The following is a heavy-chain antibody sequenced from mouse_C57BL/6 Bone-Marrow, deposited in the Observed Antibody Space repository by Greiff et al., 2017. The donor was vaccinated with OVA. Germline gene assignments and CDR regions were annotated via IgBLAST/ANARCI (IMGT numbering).Heavy chain of an antibody. V-gene: IGHV12-3*01. CDR3: AGGSWDGVAY. J-gene: IGHJ3*01. Sequence: VKLVESGPGLVKPSPSLFLTCSITGFPITSGYYWIWIRQSPGKLLEWMGYITHSGETFYNPSLQSPIPITRETSTNQSFLQLSSVTAEDTAMYYWAGGSWDGVAYWGQGTLVTVSA. D-gene: IGHD4-1*01. CDR1: GFPITSGYY. CDR2: ITHSGET.